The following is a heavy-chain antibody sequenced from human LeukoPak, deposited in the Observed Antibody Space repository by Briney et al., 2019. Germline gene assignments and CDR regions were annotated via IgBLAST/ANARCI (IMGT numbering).Heavy chain of an antibody. CDR1: GFTFSSYA. V-gene: IGHV3-30-3*01. J-gene: IGHJ4*02. CDR2: ISYDGSNK. Sequence: GRSLRLSCAASGFTFSSYAMHWVRQAPGKGLEWVAVISYDGSNKYYADSVKGRFTISRDNSKNTLYLQMNSLRAEDTAVYYCARSLLVSAAGPFDYWGQGTLVTVSS. CDR3: ARSLLVSAAGPFDY. D-gene: IGHD6-13*01.